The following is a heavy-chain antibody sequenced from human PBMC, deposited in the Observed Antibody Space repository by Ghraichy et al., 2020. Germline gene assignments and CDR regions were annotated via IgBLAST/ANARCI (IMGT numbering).Heavy chain of an antibody. V-gene: IGHV3-64*02. J-gene: IGHJ4*02. CDR2: VISNGGAT. D-gene: IGHD5-18*01. CDR3: ARTGYSYEFDY. Sequence: GESLNISCAASGFTFSSYAMHWVRQAPGKGLEYVSAVISNGGATYYADSVKGRFTISRDNSKNTLYLQMGSLRADDMVVYYCARTGYSYEFDYWGQGTLVTVSS. CDR1: GFTFSSYA.